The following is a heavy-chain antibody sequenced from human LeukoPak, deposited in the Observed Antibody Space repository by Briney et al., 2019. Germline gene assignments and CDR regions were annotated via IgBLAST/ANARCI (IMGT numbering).Heavy chain of an antibody. CDR1: GFIFGDHA. CDR3: AKAGSMVRGVTTYYYAMDV. D-gene: IGHD3-10*01. V-gene: IGHV3-9*01. CDR2: ISWDSGRA. Sequence: GGSLRLSCAASGFIFGDHAMHWVRQAPGKGLEWVSYISWDSGRAGYADSVKGRFTTSRDNSKNSLFLQMNSLTADDTAVYYCAKAGSMVRGVTTYYYAMDVWGQGTAVTVSS. J-gene: IGHJ6*02.